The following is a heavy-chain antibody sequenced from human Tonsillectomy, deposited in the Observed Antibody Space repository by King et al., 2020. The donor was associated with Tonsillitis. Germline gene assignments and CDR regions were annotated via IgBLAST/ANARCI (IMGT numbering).Heavy chain of an antibody. CDR3: VRRDGF. V-gene: IGHV4-4*02. Sequence: VQLQESGPGLVEPSGTLSLTCDVSGDSISSTHSWSWVRQTPEKGLEWIGEINHLGTTNYNPSLMSRVTISSAKSRNQFSVNVNSVTGADTAVYYCVRRDGFWGQGALVTVSS. J-gene: IGHJ1*01. CDR1: GDSISSTHS. D-gene: IGHD5-24*01. CDR2: INHLGTT.